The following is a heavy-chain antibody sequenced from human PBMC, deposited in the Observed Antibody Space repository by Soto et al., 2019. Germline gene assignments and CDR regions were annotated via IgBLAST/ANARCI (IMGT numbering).Heavy chain of an antibody. CDR2: IYPGDSDP. J-gene: IGHJ4*02. CDR1: GYRFTSYW. CDR3: ARQRPGGGNPEAIDY. V-gene: IGHV5-51*01. D-gene: IGHD2-15*01. Sequence: GESLKISCRTSGYRFTSYWIAWVRQMPGKGLEWMGIIYPGDSDPRYSPSFQGQVTISVDKSISTAYLQWSSLKASDSAMYYCARQRPGGGNPEAIDYWGQGTLVTVSS.